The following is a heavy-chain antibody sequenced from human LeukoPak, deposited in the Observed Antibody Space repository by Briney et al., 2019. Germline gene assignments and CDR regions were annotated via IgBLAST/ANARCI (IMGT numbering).Heavy chain of an antibody. CDR2: IYYSGST. J-gene: IGHJ4*02. CDR3: ARHPPMAYDFDY. D-gene: IGHD4-17*01. CDR1: GGSISSYY. V-gene: IGHV4-59*01. Sequence: SETLSLTCTVSGGSISSYYWSWIRQPPGKGLEWIGYIYYSGSTNYNPSLKSRVTISVDTSKNQFSLKLSSVTAADTAVYYCARHPPMAYDFDYWGQGTLVTVSS.